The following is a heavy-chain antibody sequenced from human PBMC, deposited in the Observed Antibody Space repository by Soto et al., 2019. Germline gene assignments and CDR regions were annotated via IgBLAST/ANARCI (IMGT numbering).Heavy chain of an antibody. CDR2: SSGRTAAT. CDR3: ARGYCSGGSCYLRHYYYGMDV. D-gene: IGHD2-15*01. CDR1: GFTFSNYG. J-gene: IGHJ6*02. Sequence: PGGSLRLSCAGSGFTFSNYGMNWVRQAPGKGLEWVSGSSGRTAATYYADSVKGRFTISRDNSKNTLYLQMNSLRAEDTAVYYCARGYCSGGSCYLRHYYYGMDVWGQGTTVTVSS. V-gene: IGHV3-23*01.